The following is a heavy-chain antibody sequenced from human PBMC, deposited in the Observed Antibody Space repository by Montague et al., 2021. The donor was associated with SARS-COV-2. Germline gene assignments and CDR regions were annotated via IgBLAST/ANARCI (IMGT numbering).Heavy chain of an antibody. J-gene: IGHJ4*02. V-gene: IGHV4-59*01. D-gene: IGHD5-12*01. CDR3: ARGTGYDYYFDC. Sequence: SETLSLTCSVSGGSISDYYWNWIRQPPGKGLEWIGYIYYNTGNTNYNPSLQRRVTISLDTSKDQFSLHLRSVAAADTALYFCARGTGYDYYFDCWGLGTLVTVSS. CDR2: IYYNTGNT. CDR1: GGSISDYY.